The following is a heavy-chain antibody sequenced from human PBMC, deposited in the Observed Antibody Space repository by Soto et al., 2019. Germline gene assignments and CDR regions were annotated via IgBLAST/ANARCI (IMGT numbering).Heavy chain of an antibody. Sequence: SETLSLTCTVSGGSISSGDYYWSWIRQPPGKGLEWIGYIYYSGSTYYNPSLKSRVTISVDTSKNQFSLKLSSVTAADTAVYYCARDWGHGYNYLDYWGQGTLVTVSS. CDR2: IYYSGST. J-gene: IGHJ4*02. CDR1: GGSISSGDYY. D-gene: IGHD5-12*01. CDR3: ARDWGHGYNYLDY. V-gene: IGHV4-30-4*01.